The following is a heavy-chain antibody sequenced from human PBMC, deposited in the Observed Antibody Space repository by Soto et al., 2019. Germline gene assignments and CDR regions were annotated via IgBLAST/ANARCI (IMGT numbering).Heavy chain of an antibody. Sequence: QVQLVESGGGVVQPGTSLRVSCVGSGFTFRSYVMHWVRQAPGKGLEWVALTSYDGSDKYYDDSVRGRFTISRDNSRNTVDLQMDSLRLADPALYYFARWGTTGGLDVWGQGTLVTVSS. V-gene: IGHV3-30*19. CDR1: GFTFRSYV. D-gene: IGHD3-16*01. CDR3: ARWGTTGGLDV. CDR2: TSYDGSDK. J-gene: IGHJ1*01.